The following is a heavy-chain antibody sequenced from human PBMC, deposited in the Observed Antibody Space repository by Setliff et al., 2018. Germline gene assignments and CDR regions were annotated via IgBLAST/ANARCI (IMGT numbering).Heavy chain of an antibody. CDR3: ARGGYSYGY. V-gene: IGHV3-7*04. CDR1: GFTFSTFW. CDR2: TKQDGSET. J-gene: IGHJ4*01. D-gene: IGHD5-18*01. Sequence: GGSLRLSCAASGFTFSTFWMSWVRQAPGKGLEWVANTKQDGSETYYVDSVKGRFTISRDNPNNSLYLQMNNLRAEDTAVYYCARGGYSYGYWGHGTLVTVSS.